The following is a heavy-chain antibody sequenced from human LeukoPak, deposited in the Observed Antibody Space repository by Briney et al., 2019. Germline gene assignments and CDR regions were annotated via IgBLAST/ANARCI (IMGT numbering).Heavy chain of an antibody. CDR2: ISGSGSTI. J-gene: IGHJ4*02. CDR1: GFTFSSYE. Sequence: PGASVRLSCAASGFTFSSYEMNWVRQAPGRGAEWVSYISGSGSTIYYADSVKGRFTISRDNAKNSLYLQMTSLRAEDTAVYYCARVQSDYDFWSGYYKYLDDWGQGCLVTV. CDR3: ARVQSDYDFWSGYYKYLDD. D-gene: IGHD3-3*01. V-gene: IGHV3-48*03.